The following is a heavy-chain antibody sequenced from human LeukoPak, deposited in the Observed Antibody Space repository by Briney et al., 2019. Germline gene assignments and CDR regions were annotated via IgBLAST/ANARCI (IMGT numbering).Heavy chain of an antibody. CDR1: GGSISSYY. CDR2: IYDSGST. Sequence: SETLSLTCTVSGGSISSYYWSWIRQPPGKGLEWIGYIYDSGSTNYNPSLKSRVTISVDTSKNQFSLRLSSVTAADTAGYYCARGRYSSSWYLDYWGQGALVTVSS. V-gene: IGHV4-59*01. CDR3: ARGRYSSSWYLDY. J-gene: IGHJ4*02. D-gene: IGHD6-13*01.